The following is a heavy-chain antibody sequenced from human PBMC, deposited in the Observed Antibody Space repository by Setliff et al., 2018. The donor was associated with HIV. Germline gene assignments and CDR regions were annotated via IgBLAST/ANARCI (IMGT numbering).Heavy chain of an antibody. V-gene: IGHV4-34*01. Sequence: SETLSLTCAVHGGPLTDHYWNWIRQSPGKGLEWIGTIYYSGTTYYNPSLKSRVTMSIDTSQNQFSLKLTSVTATDTAVYYCSRSRNLDYWGQGTLVTVSS. D-gene: IGHD4-4*01. CDR1: GGPLTDHY. CDR2: IYYSGTT. CDR3: SRSRNLDY. J-gene: IGHJ4*02.